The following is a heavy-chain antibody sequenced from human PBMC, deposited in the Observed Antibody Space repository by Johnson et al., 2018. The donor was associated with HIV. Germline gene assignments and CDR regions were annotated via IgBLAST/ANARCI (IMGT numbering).Heavy chain of an antibody. D-gene: IGHD6-6*01. J-gene: IGHJ3*02. CDR3: ARDDSSSNGRAFDI. CDR2: IYSGGST. V-gene: IGHV3-66*01. CDR1: GFTVSSNY. Sequence: QLVESGGGLVQPGGSLRLSCAASGFTVSSNYMSWVRQAPGKGLAWVSVIYSGGSTYYADSVKGRFTIPRDNSKNTLYLQMNSLRAEDTAVYYCARDDSSSNGRAFDIWGQGAMVTVSS.